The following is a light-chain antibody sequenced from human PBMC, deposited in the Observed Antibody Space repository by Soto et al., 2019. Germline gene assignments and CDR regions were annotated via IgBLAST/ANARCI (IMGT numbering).Light chain of an antibody. CDR2: WAS. CDR1: QSVLYNSNNKNY. J-gene: IGKJ2*01. CDR3: QQYYSTPYT. V-gene: IGKV4-1*01. Sequence: DIVMTQSPDSLAVSLGERATINYKSSQSVLYNSNNKNYLAWYQQKAGQPPKLLIYWASTRESGVPDRFSGSGSGTDFTLTISSLQAEDVAVYYCQQYYSTPYTFGQGTKLEIK.